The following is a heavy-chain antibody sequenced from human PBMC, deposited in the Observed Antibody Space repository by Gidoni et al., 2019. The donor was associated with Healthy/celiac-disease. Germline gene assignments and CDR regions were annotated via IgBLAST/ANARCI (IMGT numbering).Heavy chain of an antibody. Sequence: QITLKESGPTLVKPTQTLTLTCTFSGFSLSTRGVGVGWIRQPPGKALEWLALIYWDDDKRYSPSLKSRLTITKDTSKNQVVLTMTNMDPVDTATYYCARSLYDILTGTNWFDPWGQGTLVTVSS. CDR2: IYWDDDK. D-gene: IGHD3-9*01. CDR1: GFSLSTRGVG. CDR3: ARSLYDILTGTNWFDP. V-gene: IGHV2-5*02. J-gene: IGHJ5*02.